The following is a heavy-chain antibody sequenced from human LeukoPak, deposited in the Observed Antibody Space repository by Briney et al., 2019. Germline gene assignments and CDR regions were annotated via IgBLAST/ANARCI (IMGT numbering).Heavy chain of an antibody. V-gene: IGHV3-21*01. CDR2: ISSSSSYI. CDR1: GFTFSSYS. Sequence: GGSLRLSCAASGFTFSSYSMNWVRQAPGKGLKWVSSISSSSSYIYYADSVKGRFTISRDNAKNSLYLQMNSLRAEDTAVYYCARSSILEWLPYYYYYMDVWGKGTTVTVSS. D-gene: IGHD3-3*01. J-gene: IGHJ6*03. CDR3: ARSSILEWLPYYYYYMDV.